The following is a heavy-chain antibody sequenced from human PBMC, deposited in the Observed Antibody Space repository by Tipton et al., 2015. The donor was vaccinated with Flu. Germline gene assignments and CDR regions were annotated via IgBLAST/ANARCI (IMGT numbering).Heavy chain of an antibody. D-gene: IGHD7-27*01. J-gene: IGHJ4*02. CDR3: ARHVNWGSGYDH. V-gene: IGHV4-38-2*01. Sequence: TLSLTCAVSGYSISSGYYWGWIRQPPGKGLEWIGNIYHSGSPYYNPSLKSRVTIPVDTSKNQFSLKLSSVTAADTAVYYCARHVNWGSGYDHCGQGTLVTVSS. CDR1: GYSISSGYY. CDR2: IYHSGSP.